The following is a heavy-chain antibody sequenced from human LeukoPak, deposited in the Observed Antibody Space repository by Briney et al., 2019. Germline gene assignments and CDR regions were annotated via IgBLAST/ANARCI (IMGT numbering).Heavy chain of an antibody. CDR1: GFTFSSYA. D-gene: IGHD1-26*01. Sequence: GGSLRLSCAASGFTFSSYAMHWVRQAPGKGLEWVAVISYDGSNKYYADSVKGRFTISRDNSKNTLYLQMNSLRAEGTAVYYCARSRGGSYRDAFDIWGQGTMVTVSS. CDR3: ARSRGGSYRDAFDI. J-gene: IGHJ3*02. CDR2: ISYDGSNK. V-gene: IGHV3-30-3*01.